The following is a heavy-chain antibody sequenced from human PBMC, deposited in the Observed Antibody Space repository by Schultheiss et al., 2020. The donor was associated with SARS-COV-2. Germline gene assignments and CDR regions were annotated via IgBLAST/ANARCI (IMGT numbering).Heavy chain of an antibody. CDR2: ISGSGSNT. V-gene: IGHV3-23*01. CDR3: ARAGQYTPPDAFDI. J-gene: IGHJ3*02. D-gene: IGHD5-18*01. CDR1: GFIFRAND. Sequence: GGSLRLSCAASGFIFRANDMSWVRQVPGKGLEWVSAISGSGSNTYYADSVKGRFTISRDNSKNTLSLQMNSLRAEDTAVYYCARAGQYTPPDAFDIWGQGTMVTVSS.